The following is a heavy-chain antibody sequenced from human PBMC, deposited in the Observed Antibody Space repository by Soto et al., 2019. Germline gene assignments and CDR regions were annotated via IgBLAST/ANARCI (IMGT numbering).Heavy chain of an antibody. CDR3: ALPSCGGDCYAPFDY. V-gene: IGHV3-23*01. Sequence: EVQLLESGGGFVQPGGSLRLSCTASGVGLSTYAISWVRQAPGNGLEWVSVISGNSGKTDYADSVKGRFSISRDKSENTGYLQMNRLRSEDTAVYYCALPSCGGDCYAPFDYWGQGTLVTFSS. D-gene: IGHD2-21*02. CDR2: ISGNSGKT. CDR1: GVGLSTYA. J-gene: IGHJ4*02.